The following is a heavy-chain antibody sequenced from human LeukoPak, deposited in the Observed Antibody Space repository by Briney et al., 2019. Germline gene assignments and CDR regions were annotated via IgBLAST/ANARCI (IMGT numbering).Heavy chain of an antibody. J-gene: IGHJ6*03. CDR1: GYTFTGYY. V-gene: IGHV1-2*02. CDR2: INPNSGDI. Sequence: ASVKVSCKASGYTFTGYYMHWVRRAPGQGLEWMGWINPNSGDINYAQKFQGRVTMTRDTSISTVYMELSRLTFDDTAMYYCARDRRVSGAYYYYYMDVWGKGTTVTVSS. D-gene: IGHD3-3*01. CDR3: ARDRRVSGAYYYYYMDV.